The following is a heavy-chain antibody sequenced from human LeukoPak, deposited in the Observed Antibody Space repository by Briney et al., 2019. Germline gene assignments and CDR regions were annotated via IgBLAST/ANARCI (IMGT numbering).Heavy chain of an antibody. CDR2: IYYSGTT. V-gene: IGHV4-59*08. CDR1: GGSISSYY. CDR3: ARHGGRFDY. J-gene: IGHJ4*02. Sequence: SETLSLTCTVSGGSISSYYWSWIRQPPGKGLEWIGYIYYSGTTNYNPSLKSRVTISVDTSKNQFSPKLNSVTAADTAVYYCARHGGRFDYWGQGTLVTVSS.